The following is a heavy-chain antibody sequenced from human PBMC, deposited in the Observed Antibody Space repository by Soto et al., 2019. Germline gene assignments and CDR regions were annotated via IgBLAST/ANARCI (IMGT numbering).Heavy chain of an antibody. J-gene: IGHJ4*02. CDR1: GYTFTSYY. V-gene: IGHV1-46*03. Sequence: ASVKVSCKASGYTFTSYYMHWVRQAPGQGLEWMGIINLSGGSTSYAQKFQGRVTMTRDTSTSTVYMELSSLRSEDTAVYYCARVMSVAGTFDYWGQGTLVTVSS. CDR2: INLSGGST. D-gene: IGHD6-19*01. CDR3: ARVMSVAGTFDY.